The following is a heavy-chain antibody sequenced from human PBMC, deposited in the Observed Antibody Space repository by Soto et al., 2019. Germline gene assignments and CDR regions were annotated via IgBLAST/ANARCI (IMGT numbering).Heavy chain of an antibody. CDR3: ARDGATHVGSCYDY. Sequence: SVKVSCKASGGTFSSYAISWVRQAPGQGLEWMGGIIPIYGKTNYAQNLQGRVTLTADTSTSTAYMELSSLRSEDTAVYYCARDGATHVGSCYDYWGQGTLVTVSS. J-gene: IGHJ4*02. CDR1: GGTFSSYA. D-gene: IGHD2-15*01. V-gene: IGHV1-69*06. CDR2: IIPIYGKT.